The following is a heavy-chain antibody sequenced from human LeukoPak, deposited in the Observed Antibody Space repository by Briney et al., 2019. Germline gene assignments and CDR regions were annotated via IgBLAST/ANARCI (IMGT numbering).Heavy chain of an antibody. CDR2: INHSGTT. CDR1: GEFFSGFY. CDR3: ARLPLGAFGEVLNFDL. Sequence: SETLSLTCYVHGEFFSGFYWSWIRQSRGKGLEWIGDINHSGTTKYNPSLKSRVTLLIDTSKNHFSLKVNSVTAADTAVYYCARLPLGAFGEVLNFDLWGQGTVVTVSS. D-gene: IGHD3-10*01. J-gene: IGHJ4*02. V-gene: IGHV4-34*01.